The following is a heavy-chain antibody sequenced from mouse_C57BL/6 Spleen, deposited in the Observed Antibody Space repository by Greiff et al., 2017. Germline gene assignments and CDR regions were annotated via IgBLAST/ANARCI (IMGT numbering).Heavy chain of an antibody. CDR1: GYTFTDYY. CDR2: INPNNGGT. J-gene: IGHJ3*01. CDR3: ARPAYYSTPWFAY. V-gene: IGHV1-26*01. D-gene: IGHD2-5*01. Sequence: EVQLQQSGPELVKPGASVKISCKASGYTFTDYYMNWVKQSHGKSLEWIGDINPNNGGTSYNQKFKGKATLTVDKSSSTAYMGLRSLTSEDSAVDYCARPAYYSTPWFAYWGQGTLVTVSA.